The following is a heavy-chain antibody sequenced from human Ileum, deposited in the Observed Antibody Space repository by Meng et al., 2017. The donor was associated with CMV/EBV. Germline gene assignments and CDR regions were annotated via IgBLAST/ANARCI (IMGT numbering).Heavy chain of an antibody. Sequence: QVERQLWGAGQLKPSETLALVCSVHTSAFIDYYWTWIRQSPGKRLEWIGEINKRGSTNYNPSLKSRVTISIDTSRNQFSLKLTSMTAADTAVYYCARASPQRRFLSYWGQGTLVTVSS. CDR3: ARASPQRRFLSY. D-gene: IGHD3-3*01. CDR1: TSAFIDYY. V-gene: IGHV4-34*01. CDR2: INKRGST. J-gene: IGHJ4*02.